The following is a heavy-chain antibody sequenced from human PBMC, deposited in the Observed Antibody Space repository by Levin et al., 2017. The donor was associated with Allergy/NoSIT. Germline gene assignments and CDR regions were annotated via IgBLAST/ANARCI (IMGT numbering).Heavy chain of an antibody. CDR2: ISTTSSFR. CDR3: ARDPGPDYDDSSGYPRPDIYGMDV. Sequence: GESLKISCAASGFSFSSYTMNWVRQAPGKGLEWVSSISTTSSFRYYADSVKGRFTVSRDNAKKSLDLQMNSLRAEDTAVYYWARDPGPDYDDSSGYPRPDIYGMDVWGQGTTVTVSS. D-gene: IGHD3-22*01. CDR1: GFSFSSYT. V-gene: IGHV3-21*01. J-gene: IGHJ6*02.